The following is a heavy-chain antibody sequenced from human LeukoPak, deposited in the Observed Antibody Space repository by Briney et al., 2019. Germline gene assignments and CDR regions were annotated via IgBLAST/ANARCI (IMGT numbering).Heavy chain of an antibody. Sequence: SQTLSLTCTVSGGSISSGGYYWSWIRQHPGKGLEWIGYIYYSGSTYYNPSLKSRVTISVDTSKNQFSLKLSSVTAADTAVYYCARAQYYYDSSGYYPYYFDYWGQGTLVTVSS. CDR1: GGSISSGGYY. CDR3: ARAQYYYDSSGYYPYYFDY. CDR2: IYYSGST. V-gene: IGHV4-31*03. J-gene: IGHJ4*02. D-gene: IGHD3-22*01.